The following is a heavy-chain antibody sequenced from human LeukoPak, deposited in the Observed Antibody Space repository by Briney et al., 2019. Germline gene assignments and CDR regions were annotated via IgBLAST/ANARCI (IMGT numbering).Heavy chain of an antibody. D-gene: IGHD2-2*01. CDR1: GFTFSSYA. J-gene: IGHJ3*02. Sequence: GGSLRLSCAASGFTFSSYAMSWVRQAPGKGLEWVSAISGSGGSSYYADSVKGRFTISRDNSKNTLYLQMNSLRAEDTAVYYCAKDPSEGGTSGWDDAFDIWGQGTMVTVSS. V-gene: IGHV3-23*01. CDR2: ISGSGGSS. CDR3: AKDPSEGGTSGWDDAFDI.